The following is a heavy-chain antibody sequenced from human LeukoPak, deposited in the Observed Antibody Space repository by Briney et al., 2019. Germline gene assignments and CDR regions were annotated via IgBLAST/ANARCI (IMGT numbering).Heavy chain of an antibody. CDR3: AREWLGI. CDR2: INHSGST. V-gene: IGHV4-34*01. D-gene: IGHD6-19*01. J-gene: IGHJ3*02. Sequence: SETLSLTCAVYGGAFSGYYWSWIRQPPGKGLEWIGEINHSGSTNYNPSLKSRVTISVDTSKNQFSLKLSSVTAADTAVYYCAREWLGIWGQGTMVTVSS. CDR1: GGAFSGYY.